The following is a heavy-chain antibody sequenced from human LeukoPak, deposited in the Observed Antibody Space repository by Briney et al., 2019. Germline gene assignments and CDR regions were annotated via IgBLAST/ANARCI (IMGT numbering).Heavy chain of an antibody. V-gene: IGHV5-51*01. D-gene: IGHD6-6*01. Sequence: GESLKISCKGSGYSFTSYWIGWVRQMPGKGLEWMGIIYPGDSDTRYSPSFQGLVTISADKSISTAYLQWSSLKASDTAMYYCARTLRIAASNYYYYYGMDVWGQGTTVTVSS. CDR3: ARTLRIAASNYYYYYGMDV. CDR1: GYSFTSYW. CDR2: IYPGDSDT. J-gene: IGHJ6*02.